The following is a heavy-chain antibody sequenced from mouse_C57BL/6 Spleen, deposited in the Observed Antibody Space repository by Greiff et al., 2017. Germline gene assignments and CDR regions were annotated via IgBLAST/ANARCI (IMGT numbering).Heavy chain of an antibody. J-gene: IGHJ3*01. D-gene: IGHD2-4*01. CDR2: INPNNGGT. CDR3: AGFYYDYDGTWFAY. Sequence: EVQLQQSGPELVKPGASVKISCKASGYTFTDYYMNWVKQSHGKSLEWIGDINPNNGGTSYNQKFKGKATLTVDKPSSTAYMELRSLTSEDSAVYYCAGFYYDYDGTWFAYWGQGTLVTVSA. V-gene: IGHV1-26*01. CDR1: GYTFTDYY.